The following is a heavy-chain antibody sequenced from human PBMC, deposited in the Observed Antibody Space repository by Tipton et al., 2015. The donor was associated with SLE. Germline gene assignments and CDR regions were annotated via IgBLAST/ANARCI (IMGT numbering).Heavy chain of an antibody. V-gene: IGHV4-34*01. CDR3: ARGSSLAAFDI. J-gene: IGHJ3*02. CDR2: INHSGST. CDR1: GGSFSGYY. Sequence: TLSLTCAVYGGSFSGYYWSWIRQPPGKGLEWIGEINHSGSTNYNPSLKSRVTISVDTSKNQFSLELSSVTAADTAVYYCARGSSLAAFDIWGQGTMVTVSS.